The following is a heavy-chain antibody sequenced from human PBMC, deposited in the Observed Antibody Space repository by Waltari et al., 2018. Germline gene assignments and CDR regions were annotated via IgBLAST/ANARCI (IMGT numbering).Heavy chain of an antibody. V-gene: IGHV4-4*02. CDR1: W. Sequence: WWRWVRQPPGKVLEGIGQGLGSGRTNYNPSFASRVTISLDTSTQQFALKMTSATAADTALYYCARDRGRGLYLDTWRQGILVTVSP. D-gene: IGHD2-15*01. CDR2: GLGSGRT. CDR3: ARDRGRGLYLDT. J-gene: IGHJ4*02.